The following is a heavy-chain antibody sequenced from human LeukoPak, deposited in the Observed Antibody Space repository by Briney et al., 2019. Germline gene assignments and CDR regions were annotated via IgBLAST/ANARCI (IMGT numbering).Heavy chain of an antibody. CDR3: AKDRGTGSLFDY. D-gene: IGHD2-8*02. CDR1: GFTFSSYV. Sequence: PGGSLRLSCAASGFTFSSYVMTWVRQAPGKGLGWVSAISDSGRRTFYADSVMGRFAISRDNSKNTMYLQMDSLRAEDTAVYYCAKDRGTGSLFDYWGQGTLVTVSS. J-gene: IGHJ4*02. CDR2: ISDSGRRT. V-gene: IGHV3-23*01.